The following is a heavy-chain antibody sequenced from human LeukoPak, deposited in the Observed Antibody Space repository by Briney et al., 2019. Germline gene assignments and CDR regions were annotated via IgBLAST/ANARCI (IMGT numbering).Heavy chain of an antibody. D-gene: IGHD3-22*01. Sequence: GASVKVSCKASGYTFTSYDINWVRQATGQGLEWMGWMNPNSGNTGYAQKFQGRVTITRNTSISTAYMELSSLRSEDTAVYYCALFGNYDSSGYYWFDPWGQGTLVTVSS. CDR2: MNPNSGNT. V-gene: IGHV1-8*03. CDR1: GYTFTSYD. CDR3: ALFGNYDSSGYYWFDP. J-gene: IGHJ5*02.